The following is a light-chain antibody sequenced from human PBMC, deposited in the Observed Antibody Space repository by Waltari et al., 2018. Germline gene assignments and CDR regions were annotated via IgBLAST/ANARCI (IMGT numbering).Light chain of an antibody. CDR3: SSYTTGSTRYV. CDR1: SSDIGAYNF. CDR2: DFN. Sequence: QSALTQPASVSGSPGQSITISCTGTSSDIGAYNFVSWYQKHPGKAPKVMIYDFNNRPSGVSSRVSGSKSGNTASLTISGLQSEDEADYDCSSYTTGSTRYVFGSGTKVTVL. J-gene: IGLJ1*01. V-gene: IGLV2-14*03.